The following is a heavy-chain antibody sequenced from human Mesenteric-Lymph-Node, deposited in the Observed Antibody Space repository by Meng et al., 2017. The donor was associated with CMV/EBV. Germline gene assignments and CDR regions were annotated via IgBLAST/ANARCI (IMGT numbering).Heavy chain of an antibody. Sequence: SETLSLTCTVSGGSISSSGYYWGWIRQPPGKGLEWIGSIYYSGSTYHNPSLKSRVTISVDTSKNQFSLKLTSVTAADTAVYYCAAGYCDSTNCYSPGDYWGQGTLVTVSS. CDR3: AAGYCDSTNCYSPGDY. J-gene: IGHJ4*02. CDR1: GGSISSSGYY. D-gene: IGHD2-2*01. CDR2: IYYSGST. V-gene: IGHV4-39*07.